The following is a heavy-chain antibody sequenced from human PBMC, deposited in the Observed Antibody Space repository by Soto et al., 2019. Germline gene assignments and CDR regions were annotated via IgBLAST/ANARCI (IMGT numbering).Heavy chain of an antibody. CDR2: IIPVPGPA. CDR3: ARGAGSFGVVAFYY. Sequence: AVKGSLKASGGTFRNYGISWVRQAPGQGLECMGGIIPVPGPANYAQRFQGRVTITADESMRTAYVELRSLRSDDTAVYYCARGAGSFGVVAFYYW. D-gene: IGHD3-3*01. CDR1: GGTFRNYG. J-gene: IGHJ4*01. V-gene: IGHV1-69*13.